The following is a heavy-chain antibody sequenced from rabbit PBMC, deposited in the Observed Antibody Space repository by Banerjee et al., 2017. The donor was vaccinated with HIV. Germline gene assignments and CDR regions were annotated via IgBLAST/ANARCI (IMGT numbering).Heavy chain of an antibody. D-gene: IGHD8-1*01. CDR3: ARNEWDYAGTTYYSL. Sequence: QQQLVESGGDLVKPEGSLTLTCTASGFSFSSSYWICWVRQAPGKGLEWIACIYTTSGSTWYATWVNGRFTISRTTTTVTLQMTSLTGADTATYFCARNEWDYAGTTYYSLWGPGTLVTVS. V-gene: IGHV1S45*01. J-gene: IGHJ4*01. CDR2: IYTTSGST. CDR1: GFSFSSSYW.